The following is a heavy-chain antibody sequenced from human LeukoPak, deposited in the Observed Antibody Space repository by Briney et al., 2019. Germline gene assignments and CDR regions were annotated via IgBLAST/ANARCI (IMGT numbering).Heavy chain of an antibody. CDR1: GGSFSGYY. CDR2: INHSGST. J-gene: IGHJ6*03. CDR3: AREGGGSHGYYYYYMDV. D-gene: IGHD6-19*01. V-gene: IGHV4-34*01. Sequence: PSETLSLTGAVYGGSFSGYYWSWIRQPPGKGLEWIGEINHSGSTNYNPSLKSRVTISVDTSKNQFSLKLSPVTAADTAVYYCAREGGGSHGYYYYYMDVWGKGTTVTVSS.